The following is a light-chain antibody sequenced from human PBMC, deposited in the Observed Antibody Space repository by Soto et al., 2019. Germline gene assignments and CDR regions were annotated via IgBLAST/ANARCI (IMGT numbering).Light chain of an antibody. Sequence: EIVLTQSPGTLSLSPGERATLSCRASQSVSNNYLAWYQQKPGQAPRLVIYGASSRATGIPDRFSGSGSATDFTLTISRLEPEDFAVYYCQQYGSSPYTFGQGTKLEIK. CDR3: QQYGSSPYT. CDR2: GAS. CDR1: QSVSNNY. V-gene: IGKV3-20*01. J-gene: IGKJ2*01.